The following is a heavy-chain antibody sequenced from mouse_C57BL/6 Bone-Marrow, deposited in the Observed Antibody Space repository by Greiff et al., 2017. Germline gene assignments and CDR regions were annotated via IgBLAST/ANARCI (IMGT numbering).Heavy chain of an antibody. CDR1: GYAFSSSW. V-gene: IGHV1-64*01. D-gene: IGHD1-1*01. J-gene: IGHJ2*01. Sequence: QVQLKQSGPELVKPGASVKISCKASGYAFSSSWMNWVKQRPGQGLEWIGMIHPNSGSTNYNEKFKSKAKLTVDKSSSTAYMQLSSLTSEDSAVNYCARSITTVVYFDYWGQGTTLTVSS. CDR3: ARSITTVVYFDY. CDR2: IHPNSGST.